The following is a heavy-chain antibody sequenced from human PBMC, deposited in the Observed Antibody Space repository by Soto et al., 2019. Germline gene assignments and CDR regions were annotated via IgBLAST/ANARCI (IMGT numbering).Heavy chain of an antibody. V-gene: IGHV3-66*01. D-gene: IGHD6-13*01. CDR1: GFTVSSNY. CDR3: AREVRSSSWPFHY. Sequence: PGGSLRLSCAASGFTVSSNYMSWVRQAPGKGLEWVSVIYSSGSTYYADSVKGRFTISRDNSKNTLYLQMNSLRAEDTAVYYCAREVRSSSWPFHYWGQGALVTVSS. CDR2: IYSSGST. J-gene: IGHJ4*02.